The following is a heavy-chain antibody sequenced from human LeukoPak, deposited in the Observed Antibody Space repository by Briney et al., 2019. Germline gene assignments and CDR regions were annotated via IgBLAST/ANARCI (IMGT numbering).Heavy chain of an antibody. CDR2: IRYDGSNK. CDR1: GFTFSSYG. D-gene: IGHD3-9*01. V-gene: IGHV3-30*02. CDR3: ANGYYYNILTGYYKGRDTSFQY. Sequence: SGGSLRLSCAASGFTFSSYGMLWVRQAPGKGLEWVAFIRYDGSNKYHADSVKGRFTISRDNSKNTLYLQLNTLRAEDTAVYYCANGYYYNILTGYYKGRDTSFQYWGQGTLVTVSS. J-gene: IGHJ1*01.